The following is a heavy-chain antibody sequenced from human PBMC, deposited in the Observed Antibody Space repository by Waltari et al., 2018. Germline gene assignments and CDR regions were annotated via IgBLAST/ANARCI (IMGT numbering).Heavy chain of an antibody. CDR3: ARGRRDFWSGYKAFDI. CDR1: GGSFSGYY. D-gene: IGHD3-3*01. CDR2: INHSGST. V-gene: IGHV4-34*01. Sequence: QVQLQQWGAGLLKPSETLSLTCAVYGGSFSGYYWSWIRQPPGKGLGWIGEINHSGSTNDNPSLKSRVTIAVDTSKNQFSLKLSSVTAADTAVYYCARGRRDFWSGYKAFDIWGQGTMVTVSS. J-gene: IGHJ3*02.